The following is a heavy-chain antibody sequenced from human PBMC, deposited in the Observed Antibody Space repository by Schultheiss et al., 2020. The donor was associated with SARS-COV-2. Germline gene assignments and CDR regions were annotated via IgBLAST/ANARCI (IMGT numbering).Heavy chain of an antibody. V-gene: IGHV4-39*01. CDR2: MYNSGST. CDR3: ARTRYYDFWVDY. Sequence: SETLSLTCSVSGGSISSSNYYWGWIRQPPGKGLEWIGSMYNSGSTYYNPSLKSRVTISVDTSKNQFSLKLSSVTAADTAVYYCARTRYYDFWVDYWGQGTLVTVSS. D-gene: IGHD3-3*01. J-gene: IGHJ4*02. CDR1: GGSISSSNYY.